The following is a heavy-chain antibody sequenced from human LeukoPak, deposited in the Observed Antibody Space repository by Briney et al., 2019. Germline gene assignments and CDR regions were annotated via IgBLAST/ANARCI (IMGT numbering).Heavy chain of an antibody. J-gene: IGHJ4*02. D-gene: IGHD3-3*01. Sequence: SETLSLTCAVYGGSFSGYYWSWIRQPPGKGLEWIGEINHSGSTNYNPSLKSRVTISVDTSKNQFSLKLSSVTAADTAVYYCARGVPLCDFWSGYHLYYFDYWGQGTLVTVSS. CDR1: GGSFSGYY. CDR3: ARGVPLCDFWSGYHLYYFDY. CDR2: INHSGST. V-gene: IGHV4-34*01.